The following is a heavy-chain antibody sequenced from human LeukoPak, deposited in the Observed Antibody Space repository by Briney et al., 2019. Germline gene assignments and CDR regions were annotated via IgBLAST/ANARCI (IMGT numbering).Heavy chain of an antibody. D-gene: IGHD3-22*01. V-gene: IGHV3-23*01. CDR3: AKDRRYYDSSGYYYPYYYFDY. Sequence: PGGSLRLSCAASGFTFSSYAMSWVRQAPGKGLEWVSAISGSGGSTYYADSVKGRFTISRDNSKNTLYLQMNSLRAEDTAVYYCAKDRRYYDSSGYYYPYYYFDYWGQGTLVTVSS. J-gene: IGHJ4*02. CDR1: GFTFSSYA. CDR2: ISGSGGST.